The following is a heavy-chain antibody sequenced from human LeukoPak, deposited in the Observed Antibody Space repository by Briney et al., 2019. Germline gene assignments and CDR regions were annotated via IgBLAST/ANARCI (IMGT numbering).Heavy chain of an antibody. CDR3: ARGDYSKPFDY. Sequence: GGSLRLSCAASGFTVSSNYMSWVRQAPGKGLEWVSVIYSGGSTYYADSVKGRITISRDNSKNTLYLQMNSLRAEDTAVYYCARGDYSKPFDYWGQGTLVTVSS. CDR1: GFTVSSNY. J-gene: IGHJ4*02. V-gene: IGHV3-53*01. D-gene: IGHD3-10*01. CDR2: IYSGGST.